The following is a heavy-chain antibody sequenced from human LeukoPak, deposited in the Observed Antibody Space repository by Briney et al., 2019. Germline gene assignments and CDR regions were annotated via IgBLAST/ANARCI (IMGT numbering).Heavy chain of an antibody. CDR1: GFTFSSYS. CDR2: IQYDDSVK. J-gene: IGHJ4*02. V-gene: IGHV3-30*02. CDR3: AQDVRIEEVPLLGPGF. Sequence: GGSLRLSCAASGFTFSSYSMNWVRQAPGEGLEWVTFIQYDDSVKFYADSVKGRFTISRDNSKNTVYLQINSLRSEDTGLYFCAQDVRIEEVPLLGPGFWGQGTLVTVSS. D-gene: IGHD1-14*01.